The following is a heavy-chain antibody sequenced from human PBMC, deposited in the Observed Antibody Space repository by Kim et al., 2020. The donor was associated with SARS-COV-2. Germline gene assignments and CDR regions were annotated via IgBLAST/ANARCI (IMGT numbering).Heavy chain of an antibody. CDR1: GFTFSSYG. V-gene: IGHV3-30*18. J-gene: IGHJ6*02. D-gene: IGHD6-6*01. Sequence: GGSLRLSCAASGFTFSSYGMHWVRQAPGKGLEWVAVISYDGSNKYYADSVKGRFTISRDNSKNTLYLQMNSLRAEDTAVYYCAKLAHKDSSSSNSYYYYGMDVWGQGTTVTVSS. CDR2: ISYDGSNK. CDR3: AKLAHKDSSSSNSYYYYGMDV.